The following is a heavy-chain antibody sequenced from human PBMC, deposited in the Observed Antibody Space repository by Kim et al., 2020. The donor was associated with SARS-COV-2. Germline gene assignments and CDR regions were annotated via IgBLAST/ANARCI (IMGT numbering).Heavy chain of an antibody. CDR3: ARDLTLLKPYYYGSGSSAYYYGMDV. J-gene: IGHJ6*02. V-gene: IGHV3-33*01. CDR1: GFTFSSYG. CDR2: IWYDGSNK. D-gene: IGHD3-10*01. Sequence: GGSLRLSCAASGFTFSSYGMHWVRQAPGKGLEWVAVIWYDGSNKYYADSVKGRFTISRDNSKNTLYLQMNSLRAEDTAVYYCARDLTLLKPYYYGSGSSAYYYGMDVWGQGTTVTVSS.